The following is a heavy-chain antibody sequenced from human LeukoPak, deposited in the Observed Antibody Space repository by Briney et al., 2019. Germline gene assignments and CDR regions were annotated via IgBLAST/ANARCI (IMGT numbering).Heavy chain of an antibody. CDR2: ISSSGSTI. CDR1: GFTFSDYY. J-gene: IGHJ4*02. CDR3: AKDSDSSGWYCADY. V-gene: IGHV3-11*04. D-gene: IGHD6-19*01. Sequence: GGSLRLSCAASGFTFSDYYMSWIRQAPGKGLEWVSYISSSGSTIYYADSVKGRFTISRDNAKNSLYLQMNSLRAEDTAVYYCAKDSDSSGWYCADYWGQGTLVTVSS.